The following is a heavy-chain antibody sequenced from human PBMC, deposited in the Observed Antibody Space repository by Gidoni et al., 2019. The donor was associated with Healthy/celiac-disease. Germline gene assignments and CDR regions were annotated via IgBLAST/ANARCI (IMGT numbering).Heavy chain of an antibody. CDR2: ISGSGGST. CDR3: AKSSYDYVWGSYRLAPDYYYGMDV. Sequence: EVQLLESGGGLVQPGGSLRLSCAASGFTFSSYAMSWVRQAPGKGLGCVSAISGSGGSTYYADSVKGRFTISRDNSKNTLYLQMNCMRAEDTAVYYCAKSSYDYVWGSYRLAPDYYYGMDVWGQGTTVTVSS. J-gene: IGHJ6*02. V-gene: IGHV3-23*01. D-gene: IGHD3-16*02. CDR1: GFTFSSYA.